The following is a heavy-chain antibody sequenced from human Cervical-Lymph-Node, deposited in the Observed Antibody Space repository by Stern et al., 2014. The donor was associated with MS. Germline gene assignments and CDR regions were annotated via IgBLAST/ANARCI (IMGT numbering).Heavy chain of an antibody. D-gene: IGHD3-10*01. CDR2: IYHKGTT. J-gene: IGHJ6*02. V-gene: IGHV4-4*02. CDR1: GGPITSSYW. Sequence: QVQLQASGPGLVKPSGTLSLTCTVSGGPITSSYWRIWVRQPPGKGLEWIGEIYHKGTTKYNPSLESRVTISVDKSKSQFALTLSSVSAADTAVYYCARVSGADYGLDVWGQGTTVIVSS. CDR3: ARVSGADYGLDV.